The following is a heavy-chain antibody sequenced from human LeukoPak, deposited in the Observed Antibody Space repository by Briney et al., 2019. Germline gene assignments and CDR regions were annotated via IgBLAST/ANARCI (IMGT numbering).Heavy chain of an antibody. Sequence: GGSLRLSCTASGFTFSSYSMNWVRQAPGKGLEWVSSISSSSSYIYYADSVKGRFTISRDNAKNSLYLQMNSLRAEDTAVYYCARETISSGGGVTDYWGQGTLVTVSS. CDR2: ISSSSSYI. J-gene: IGHJ4*02. CDR1: GFTFSSYS. CDR3: ARETISSGGGVTDY. V-gene: IGHV3-21*01. D-gene: IGHD3-16*01.